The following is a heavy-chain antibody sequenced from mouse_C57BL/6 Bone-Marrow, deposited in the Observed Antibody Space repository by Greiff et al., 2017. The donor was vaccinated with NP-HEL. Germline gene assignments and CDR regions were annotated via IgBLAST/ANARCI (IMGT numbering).Heavy chain of an antibody. J-gene: IGHJ3*01. CDR2: ISNGGGST. CDR1: GFTFSDYY. Sequence: DVQLVESGGGLVQPGGSLKLSCAASGFTFSDYYMYWVRQTPEERLEWVAYISNGGGSTYYPDTVKGRFTISRDNAKNTLYLQMSRLKSEDTAMYYCARHGVAYWGQGTLVTVSA. V-gene: IGHV5-12*01. CDR3: ARHGVAY.